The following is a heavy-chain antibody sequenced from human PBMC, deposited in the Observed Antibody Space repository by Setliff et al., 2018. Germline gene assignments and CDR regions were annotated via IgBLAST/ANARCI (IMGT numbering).Heavy chain of an antibody. CDR3: ARLPPLYGGNSGRIDY. D-gene: IGHD3-10*01. CDR1: GYTFTNYA. J-gene: IGHJ4*02. Sequence: GASVKVSCKAPGYTFTNYAIHWVRQAPGQRPEWMGWINAANENTQYSKKFQGRLTITRDTSASTAYMELSGLISEDTAVYYCARLPPLYGGNSGRIDYWGQGTLVTVSS. CDR2: INAANENT. V-gene: IGHV1-3*01.